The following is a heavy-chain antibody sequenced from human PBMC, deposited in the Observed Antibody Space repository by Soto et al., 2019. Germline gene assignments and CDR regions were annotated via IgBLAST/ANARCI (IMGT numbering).Heavy chain of an antibody. D-gene: IGHD6-6*01. J-gene: IGHJ4*02. CDR1: GFTLSSYS. CDR2: ISSSSSYI. CDR3: ARDKGREYSSSSGFDY. V-gene: IGHV3-21*01. Sequence: EVQLVESGGGLVKPGGSLRLSCAASGFTLSSYSMNWVRQAPGKGLEWVSSISSSSSYIYYADSVKGRFTISRDNAKNSLYLQMNSLRAEDTAVYYCARDKGREYSSSSGFDYWGQGTLVTVSS.